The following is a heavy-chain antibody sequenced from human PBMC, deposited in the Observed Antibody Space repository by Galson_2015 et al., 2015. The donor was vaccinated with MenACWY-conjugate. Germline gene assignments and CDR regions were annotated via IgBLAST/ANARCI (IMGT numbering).Heavy chain of an antibody. V-gene: IGHV5-51*01. CDR1: GYRFTNSW. Sequence: QSGAEVKKPGESLKISCKASGYRFTNSWIARVRQMPGKGLEWMGIIYPSDSDTRYSPSFQGQVTISADKSIDTAYLQWSSLKASDTAMYYCARQGSSSSWFDPWGQGTLVTVSS. CDR2: IYPSDSDT. D-gene: IGHD6-6*01. CDR3: ARQGSSSSWFDP. J-gene: IGHJ5*02.